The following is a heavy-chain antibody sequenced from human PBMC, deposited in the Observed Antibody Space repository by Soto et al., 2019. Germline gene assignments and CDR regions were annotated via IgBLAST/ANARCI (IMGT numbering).Heavy chain of an antibody. J-gene: IGHJ4*02. CDR1: VGSISRGGYY. CDR2: IYFSGST. Sequence: QVQLQESGPGLVRPSQTLSLTCTVSVGSISRGGYYWSWIRQHPGKGLKWIGHIYFSGSTYYNPSLKSRVTISVDTSKNQFSLKLSSVTAADTAVYYCARNAHYDSSRPFDYWGQGTPVTVSS. D-gene: IGHD3-22*01. CDR3: ARNAHYDSSRPFDY. V-gene: IGHV4-31*03.